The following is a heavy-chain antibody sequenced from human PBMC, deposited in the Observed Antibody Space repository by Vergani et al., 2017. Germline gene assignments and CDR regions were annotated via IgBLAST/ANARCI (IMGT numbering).Heavy chain of an antibody. J-gene: IGHJ4*02. V-gene: IGHV1-69*04. D-gene: IGHD3-22*01. Sequence: QVQLVQSGAEVKKPGSSVKVSCKASGGTFSSYAISWVRQAPGQGLEWMGRIIPILGIANYAQKFQGRVTITADKSTSTAYMELSSLRSEDTAVYYCARSLDYYDSSGQYYFDYWGQGTLVTVSS. CDR3: ARSLDYYDSSGQYYFDY. CDR1: GGTFSSYA. CDR2: IIPILGIA.